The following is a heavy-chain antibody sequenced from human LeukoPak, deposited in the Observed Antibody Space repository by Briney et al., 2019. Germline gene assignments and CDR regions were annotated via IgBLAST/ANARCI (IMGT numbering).Heavy chain of an antibody. J-gene: IGHJ4*02. CDR2: ISPYNGNT. CDR3: ARELRGGLFDY. D-gene: IGHD3-16*01. V-gene: IGHV1-18*01. CDR1: GYTFTSYG. Sequence: ASVKVSCKASGYTFTSYGISWVRQAPRQGLVWMGLISPYNGNTNNAQKLQDRVTMTTDTSSSTAYIERRSLRSVDPAVYDCARELRGGLFDYWGQGTLVIVSS.